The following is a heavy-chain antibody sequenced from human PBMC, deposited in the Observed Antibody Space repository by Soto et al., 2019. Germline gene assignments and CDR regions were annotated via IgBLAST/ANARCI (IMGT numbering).Heavy chain of an antibody. CDR3: ARDSPFDLEWLLRPYYYMDV. V-gene: IGHV3-33*01. D-gene: IGHD3-3*01. Sequence: GGSLRLSCAASGFTFSSYGMHWVRQAPGKGLEWVAVIWYDGSNKYYADSVKGRFTISRDNSKNTLYLQMNSLRAEDTAVYYCARDSPFDLEWLLRPYYYMDVWGKGTTVTVSS. CDR2: IWYDGSNK. J-gene: IGHJ6*03. CDR1: GFTFSSYG.